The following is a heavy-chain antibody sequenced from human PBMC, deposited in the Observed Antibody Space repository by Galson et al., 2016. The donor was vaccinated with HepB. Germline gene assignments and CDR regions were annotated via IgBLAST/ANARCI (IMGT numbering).Heavy chain of an antibody. Sequence: SLRLSCAVSGFTFSTYAMHWVRQSPGKGLEWVAVISHDGSNKFYADSVKGRFTISRDSSKNTLFLQMNSLRAEDTAIFYCARDQWGSGMDVWGQGTTVTVS. D-gene: IGHD1-26*01. CDR2: ISHDGSNK. CDR3: ARDQWGSGMDV. CDR1: GFTFSTYA. J-gene: IGHJ6*02. V-gene: IGHV3-30-3*01.